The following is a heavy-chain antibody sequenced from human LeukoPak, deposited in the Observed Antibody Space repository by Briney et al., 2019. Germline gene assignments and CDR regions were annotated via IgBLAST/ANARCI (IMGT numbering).Heavy chain of an antibody. CDR2: VKQDGSEK. CDR1: GFTFSSYW. V-gene: IGHV3-7*01. J-gene: IGHJ4*02. Sequence: GGSLRLSCAASGFTFSSYWMSWVRQAPGKGLEWVANVKQDGSEKYYVDSVKGRFTISRDNAKNSLYLQMNSLRAEDTAVYYCARGQWLVRSVYFDYWGQGTLVPVSS. CDR3: ARGQWLVRSVYFDY. D-gene: IGHD6-19*01.